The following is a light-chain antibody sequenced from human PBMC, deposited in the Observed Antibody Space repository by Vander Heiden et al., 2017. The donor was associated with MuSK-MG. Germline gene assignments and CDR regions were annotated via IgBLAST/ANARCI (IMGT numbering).Light chain of an antibody. J-gene: IGKJ2*01. CDR2: WAS. Sequence: DIVVTHQPHPLPAALGGRATINCKSSQSVLYSSNNKNYLAWYQQKPGQPPKLLIYWASTRESGVPDRFSGSGSGTDFTLTISSLQAEDVAVYYCQQYYSTPRTFGQGTKLEIK. V-gene: IGKV4-1*01. CDR1: QSVLYSSNNKNY. CDR3: QQYYSTPRT.